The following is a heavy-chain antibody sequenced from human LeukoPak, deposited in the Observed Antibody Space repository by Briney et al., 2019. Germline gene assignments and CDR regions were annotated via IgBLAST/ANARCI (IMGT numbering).Heavy chain of an antibody. V-gene: IGHV3-7*03. CDR2: IKPDGGER. CDR3: AREGSGLGRRAFDI. J-gene: IGHJ3*02. D-gene: IGHD3-10*01. CDR1: GFTFSSYW. Sequence: GGSLRLSCAASGFTFSSYWMTWVRQAPGKGLEWVANIKPDGGERYYVDSVKGRFTISRDNAKSSLYLQMNSLRAEDTAVYYCAREGSGLGRRAFDIWGQGTMVTVSS.